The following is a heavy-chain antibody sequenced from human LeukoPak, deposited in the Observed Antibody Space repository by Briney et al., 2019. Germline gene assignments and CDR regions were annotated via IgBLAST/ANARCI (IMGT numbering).Heavy chain of an antibody. D-gene: IGHD3-10*01. CDR2: ISSSGSTI. J-gene: IGHJ4*02. CDR3: ARAMGRIDY. Sequence: PGGSLRLSCAASGFTFSSYSMNWVRQAPGKGLEWVSYISSSGSTIYYADSVKGRFTISRDNAKNSLYLQMNSLRAEDKAVYYCARAMGRIDYWGQGTLVTVSS. CDR1: GFTFSSYS. V-gene: IGHV3-48*04.